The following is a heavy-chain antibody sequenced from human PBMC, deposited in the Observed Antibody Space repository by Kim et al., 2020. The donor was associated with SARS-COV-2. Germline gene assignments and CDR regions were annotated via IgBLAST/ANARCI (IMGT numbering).Heavy chain of an antibody. CDR3: ARDYRSGWYGGNWFEP. J-gene: IGHJ5*02. Sequence: GGSLRLSCAASGFTFSSYAMHWVRQAPGKGLEWVAVISYDGSNKYYADSVKGRFTISRDNSKNTLYLQMNSLRAEDTAVYYCARDYRSGWYGGNWFEPWGEGTLCTVSS. V-gene: IGHV3-30-3*01. CDR1: GFTFSSYA. D-gene: IGHD6-19*01. CDR2: ISYDGSNK.